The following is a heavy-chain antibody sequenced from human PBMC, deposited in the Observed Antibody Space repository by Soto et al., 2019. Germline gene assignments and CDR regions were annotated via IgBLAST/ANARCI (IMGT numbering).Heavy chain of an antibody. Sequence: SETLSLTCTVSGGSISSGDYYWSWIRQPPGKGLEWIGYIYYSGSTYYNPSLKSRVTISVDTSKNQFSLKLSSVTAADTAVYYCARDVPYYDILTGSNWFDPWGQGTLVTVSS. J-gene: IGHJ5*02. D-gene: IGHD3-9*01. V-gene: IGHV4-30-4*01. CDR2: IYYSGST. CDR3: ARDVPYYDILTGSNWFDP. CDR1: GGSISSGDYY.